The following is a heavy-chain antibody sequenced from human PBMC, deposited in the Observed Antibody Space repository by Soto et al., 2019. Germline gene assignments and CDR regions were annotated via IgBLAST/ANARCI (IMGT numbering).Heavy chain of an antibody. Sequence: GESLKISCKGSGYTFTNYWIGWVRQMPGRGLEWMGIIHLGDSDTRYSPSFQGQVTISADKSISTAYLQWNSLKASDTAMYYCAKPSIAAAGMSYYYGLDVWGQGTTVTVS. V-gene: IGHV5-51*01. D-gene: IGHD6-13*01. CDR3: AKPSIAAAGMSYYYGLDV. J-gene: IGHJ6*02. CDR1: GYTFTNYW. CDR2: IHLGDSDT.